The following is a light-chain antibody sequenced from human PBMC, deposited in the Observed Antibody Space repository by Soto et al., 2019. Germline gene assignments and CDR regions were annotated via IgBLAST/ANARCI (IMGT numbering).Light chain of an antibody. CDR1: QGISNF. Sequence: DLQMTQSPSFLSASVGDRVTITCRASQGISNFLNWYQHKRGEAPNLLIYGASNLQTVVPSRFSGNGSGTDFALTINSLQPADFATYYCQQSFSTPPTFGQGTNVDI. CDR2: GAS. CDR3: QQSFSTPPT. V-gene: IGKV1-39*01. J-gene: IGKJ1*01.